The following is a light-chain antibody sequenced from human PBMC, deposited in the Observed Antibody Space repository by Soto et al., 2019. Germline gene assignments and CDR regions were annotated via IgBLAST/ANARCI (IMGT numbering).Light chain of an antibody. V-gene: IGKV3D-20*01. Sequence: EIVLTQSPATLSLSPGDRATLSCGASQSVSCRYLAWYQQKPGLAPRLLIYDASTRATGIPDRFSVSGSGTDFTLTMSRLEPEDFAMYYCQQYGNLPQNTFGQGTKLEIK. CDR2: DAS. CDR3: QQYGNLPQNT. CDR1: QSVSCRY. J-gene: IGKJ2*01.